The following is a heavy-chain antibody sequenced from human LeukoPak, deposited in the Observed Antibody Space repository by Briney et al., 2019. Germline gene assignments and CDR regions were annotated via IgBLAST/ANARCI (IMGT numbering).Heavy chain of an antibody. CDR1: GGSISSYY. J-gene: IGHJ4*02. Sequence: ASETLSLTCTVSGGSISSYYWSWIRQPPGKGLEWIGYIYYSGSANYNPSLKSRVTISVDRSKNQFSLKLSSVTAADTAVYYCARGRVGTLDYWGQGTLVTVSS. D-gene: IGHD1-1*01. V-gene: IGHV4-59*12. CDR2: IYYSGSA. CDR3: ARGRVGTLDY.